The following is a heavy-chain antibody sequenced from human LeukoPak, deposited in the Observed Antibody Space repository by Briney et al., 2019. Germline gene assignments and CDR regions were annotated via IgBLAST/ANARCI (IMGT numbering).Heavy chain of an antibody. CDR2: IYYSGST. D-gene: IGHD3-22*01. CDR1: GGSISSYY. J-gene: IGHJ3*02. CDR3: ARDPSTVVGDDAFDI. V-gene: IGHV4-59*01. Sequence: PSETLSLTCTVSGGSISSYYWSWIRQPPGKGLEWIGYIYYSGSTNYNPSLKSRVTISVDASKNQFSQKMSSVTAADTAVYYCARDPSTVVGDDAFDIWGQGTMVTVSS.